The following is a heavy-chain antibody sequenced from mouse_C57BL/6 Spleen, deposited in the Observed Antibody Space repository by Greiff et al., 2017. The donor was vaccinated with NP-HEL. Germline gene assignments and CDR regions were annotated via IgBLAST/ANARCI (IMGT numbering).Heavy chain of an antibody. J-gene: IGHJ4*01. CDR3: ARIGYGSRGGAMDY. CDR1: GFTFSDYG. V-gene: IGHV5-17*01. CDR2: ISSGSSTI. Sequence: EVMLVESGGGLVKPGGSLKLSCAASGFTFSDYGMHWVRQAPEKGLEWVAYISSGSSTIYYADTVKGRFTISRDNAKNTLFLQMTSLRSEDTAMYYCARIGYGSRGGAMDYWGQGTSVTVSS. D-gene: IGHD1-1*01.